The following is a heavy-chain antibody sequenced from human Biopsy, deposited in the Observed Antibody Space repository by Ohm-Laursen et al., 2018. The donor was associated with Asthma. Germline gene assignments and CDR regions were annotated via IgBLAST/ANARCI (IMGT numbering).Heavy chain of an antibody. J-gene: IGHJ4*02. CDR2: HDHEEGGT. CDR3: ASDFPKDYVRYNFQF. D-gene: IGHD4-17*01. Sequence: AVKVSCKISGYRLTDLSMHWGRQAPGQGLEWMGGHDHEEGGTVNARRFQGRVTMTEDTSTDTAYKVLSSLSSDDTAVYYCASDFPKDYVRYNFQFWGQGTLVTVSS. CDR1: GYRLTDLS. V-gene: IGHV1-24*01.